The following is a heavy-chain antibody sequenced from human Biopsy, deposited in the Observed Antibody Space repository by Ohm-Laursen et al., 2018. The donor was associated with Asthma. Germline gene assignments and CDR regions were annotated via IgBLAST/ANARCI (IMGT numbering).Heavy chain of an antibody. CDR2: VIPTYGTT. D-gene: IGHD4-17*01. CDR3: ARGGYYGDRRHHNGLDV. J-gene: IGHJ6*02. CDR1: GDSPSSDG. Sequence: GAPAKASCKAHGDSPSSDGSKWVRKAPGQGLERTGGVIPTYGTTHTAQKFQGRDTKTADESTSTAYMELTSLRKEDTAVYYCARGGYYGDRRHHNGLDVWGQGTTVTVSS. V-gene: IGHV1-69*13.